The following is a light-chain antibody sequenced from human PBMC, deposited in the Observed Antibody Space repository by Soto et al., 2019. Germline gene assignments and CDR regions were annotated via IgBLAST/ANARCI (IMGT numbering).Light chain of an antibody. CDR3: SSFAPSNTGV. CDR1: SSDVGAYNY. J-gene: IGLJ3*02. V-gene: IGLV2-8*01. CDR2: EVT. Sequence: QSALTQPPSASGSPGQSVTISCTGTSSDVGAYNYVSWYQQHAGKAPKLGIYEVTKRPSGVPDRFSGSKSANTASLTVSGLQAEDEADYYCSSFAPSNTGVFGGGTKLTVL.